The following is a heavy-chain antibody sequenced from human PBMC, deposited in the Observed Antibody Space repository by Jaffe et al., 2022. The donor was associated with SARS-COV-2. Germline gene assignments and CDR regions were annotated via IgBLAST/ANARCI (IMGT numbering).Heavy chain of an antibody. J-gene: IGHJ4*02. CDR1: GGSISSSSYY. CDR2: IYYSGST. CDR3: ATSYCSSTSCYTAFDY. V-gene: IGHV4-39*01. Sequence: QLQLQESGPGLVKPSETLSLTCTVSGGSISSSSYYWGWIRQPPGKGLEWIGSIYYSGSTYYNPSLKSRVTISVDTSKNQFSLKLSSVTAADTAVYYCATSYCSSTSCYTAFDYWGQGTLVTVSS. D-gene: IGHD2-2*02.